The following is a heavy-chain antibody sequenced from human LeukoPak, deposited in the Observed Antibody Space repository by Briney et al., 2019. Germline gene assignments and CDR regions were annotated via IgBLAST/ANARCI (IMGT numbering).Heavy chain of an antibody. CDR2: ISWNSGSI. CDR1: GFTFYDYA. J-gene: IGHJ6*03. CDR3: AKASAAVAGLYYYYYMDV. V-gene: IGHV3-9*01. D-gene: IGHD6-19*01. Sequence: GGSLRLSCAASGFTFYDYAMHWVRQAPGKGLEWVSGISWNSGSIGYADSVKGRFTISRDNAKNSLYLQMNSLRAEDTALYYCAKASAAVAGLYYYYYMDVWGKGTTVTVSS.